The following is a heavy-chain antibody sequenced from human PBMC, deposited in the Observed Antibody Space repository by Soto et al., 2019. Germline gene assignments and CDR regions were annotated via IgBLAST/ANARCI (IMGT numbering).Heavy chain of an antibody. CDR1: GYTFTSYD. V-gene: IGHV1-8*01. CDR2: MNPNSGNT. D-gene: IGHD3-3*01. J-gene: IGHJ6*03. CDR3: ARSLRFLEWSQGSYYYYYMDV. Sequence: ASVKVSCKASGYTFTSYDINWVRQATGQGLEWMGWMNPNSGNTGYAQKFQGRVTMTRNTSISTAYMELSSLRSEDTAVYYCARSLRFLEWSQGSYYYYYMDVWGKGTTVTVSS.